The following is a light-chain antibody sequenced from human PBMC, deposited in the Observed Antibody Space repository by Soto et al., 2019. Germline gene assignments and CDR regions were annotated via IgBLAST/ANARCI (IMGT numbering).Light chain of an antibody. CDR2: DAS. CDR1: QSVGTY. J-gene: IGKJ5*01. CDR3: QQRNRWPLT. Sequence: EVVLTQSPATLSLSPGERATLSCRASQSVGTYLVWYQQRYGQPPSLLIYDASNRATDVPVRFSGSGSGTDFTLTISSLEPEDVAVYYCQQRNRWPLTFGQGTLLEIK. V-gene: IGKV3-11*01.